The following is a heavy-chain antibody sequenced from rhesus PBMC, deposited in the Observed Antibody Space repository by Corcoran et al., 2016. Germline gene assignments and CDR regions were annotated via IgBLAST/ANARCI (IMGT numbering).Heavy chain of an antibody. CDR1: GYSISSGYY. V-gene: IGHV4-99*01. J-gene: IGHJ4*01. CDR3: ARRYSSWSTAYFDY. D-gene: IGHD6-13*01. Sequence: QVQLQESGPGLVKPSETLSPTCAVSGYSISSGYYWGWIRQPPGNGLEYIGYISGSSGSTFYNPTLKRRVTISNYTAKNQFSLKLSSVTAADTAVYYCARRYSSWSTAYFDYWGQGVLVTVSS. CDR2: ISGSSGST.